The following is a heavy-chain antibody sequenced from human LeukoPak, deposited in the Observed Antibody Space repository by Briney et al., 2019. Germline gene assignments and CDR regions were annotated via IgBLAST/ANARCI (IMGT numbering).Heavy chain of an antibody. CDR3: ARVGDYYGSGSYYPFDY. Sequence: SETLSLTCTVSGGSISSYYWSWIRQPAGKGLEGIGRIYTSGSTNYNPSLKSRVTMSVDTSKNQFSLKLSSVTAADTAVYYCARVGDYYGSGSYYPFDYWGQGTLVTVSS. D-gene: IGHD3-10*01. CDR2: IYTSGST. J-gene: IGHJ4*02. V-gene: IGHV4-4*07. CDR1: GGSISSYY.